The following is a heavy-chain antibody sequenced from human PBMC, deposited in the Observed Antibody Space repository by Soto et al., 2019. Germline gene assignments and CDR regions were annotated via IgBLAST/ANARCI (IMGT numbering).Heavy chain of an antibody. V-gene: IGHV1-69*01. CDR2: IIPILCTA. Sequence: QVQLVQSGAEVTKPGSSVKVSCNASGGTFSSYAISWGRQAPGQGLEVMGGIIPILCTANYAQKFQGRVTITADESTSTAYMELSSLRSEDTAVYYCARDNCSGGSCYYNWFDPWGQGNLVTVSS. CDR3: ARDNCSGGSCYYNWFDP. D-gene: IGHD2-15*01. CDR1: GGTFSSYA. J-gene: IGHJ5*02.